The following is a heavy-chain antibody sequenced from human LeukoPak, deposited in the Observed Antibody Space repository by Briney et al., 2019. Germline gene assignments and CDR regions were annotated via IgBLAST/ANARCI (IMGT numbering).Heavy chain of an antibody. J-gene: IGHJ4*02. CDR1: GYTFTGYY. Sequence: ASVKVSCKASGYTFTGYYMHWVRQAPGQGLEWMGWINPNSGGTNYAQKFQGRVTMTRDTSISAAYMELSRLRSDDTAVYYCARGAAAADYFDYWGQGTLVTVSS. CDR2: INPNSGGT. V-gene: IGHV1-2*02. CDR3: ARGAAAADYFDY. D-gene: IGHD6-13*01.